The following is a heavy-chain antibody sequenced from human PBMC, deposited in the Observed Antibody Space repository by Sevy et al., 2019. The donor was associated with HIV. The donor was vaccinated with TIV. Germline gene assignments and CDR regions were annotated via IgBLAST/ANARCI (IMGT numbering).Heavy chain of an antibody. J-gene: IGHJ4*02. CDR2: MRSKAFAGTT. Sequence: GGSLRLSCTTSGFTLGDYAMSWVRQAPGKGLEWVGFMRSKAFAGTTEYAASVKGRFTISTDDSKASAHLQMNRLRTEDTGVYYCIRSRLLGYTAMVPDYWGQGTLVTVYS. V-gene: IGHV3-49*04. CDR1: GFTLGDYA. CDR3: IRSRLLGYTAMVPDY. D-gene: IGHD5-18*01.